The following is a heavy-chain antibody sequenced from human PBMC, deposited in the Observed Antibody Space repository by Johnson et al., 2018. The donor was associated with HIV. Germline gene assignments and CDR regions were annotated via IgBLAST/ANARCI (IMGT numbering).Heavy chain of an antibody. CDR3: ARDRRNRQWQRLDAFDI. CDR1: GFTFDDYG. D-gene: IGHD6-19*01. Sequence: VQLVESGGGVVRPGGSLRLSCAASGFTFDDYGMNWVRQAPGKGLEWVSGINWNGGSTGYADSVKGRFTISRDNAKNSLHLQMNSLRAEDTAFYYCARDRRNRQWQRLDAFDIWGQGTVVTVSP. J-gene: IGHJ3*02. CDR2: INWNGGST. V-gene: IGHV3-20*04.